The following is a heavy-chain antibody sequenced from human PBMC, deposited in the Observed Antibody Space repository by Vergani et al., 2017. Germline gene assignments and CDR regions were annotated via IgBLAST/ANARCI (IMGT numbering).Heavy chain of an antibody. CDR1: GFTLSSYG. J-gene: IGHJ3*02. CDR3: ARDRDYYGSDPGAFDI. Sequence: QVQLVESGGGVVQPGRSLRLSCAASGFTLSSYGMHWVRQAPGKGLEWVAVIWYDGSNKYYADSVKGRFTISRDNSKNTLYLQMNSLRAEDTAVYYCARDRDYYGSDPGAFDIWGQGTMVTVSS. D-gene: IGHD3-10*01. V-gene: IGHV3-33*01. CDR2: IWYDGSNK.